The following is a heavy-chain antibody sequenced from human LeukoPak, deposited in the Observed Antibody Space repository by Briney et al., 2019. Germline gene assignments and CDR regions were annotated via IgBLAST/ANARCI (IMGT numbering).Heavy chain of an antibody. CDR1: GYTFTGYY. Sequence: ASVKVSCKASGYTFTGYYMHWVRQAPGQGLEWMGWINPNSGGTNYAQKFQGRATMTRDTSISTAYMELSRLRSDDTAVYYCARVGIGYGDYGRYWGQGTLVTVSS. V-gene: IGHV1-2*02. J-gene: IGHJ4*02. CDR2: INPNSGGT. D-gene: IGHD4-17*01. CDR3: ARVGIGYGDYGRY.